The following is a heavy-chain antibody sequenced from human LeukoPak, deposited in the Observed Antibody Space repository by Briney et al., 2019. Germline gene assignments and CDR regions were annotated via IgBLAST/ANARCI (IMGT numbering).Heavy chain of an antibody. CDR2: IYPGDSDT. Sequence: GESLKISCKGSGYKFTNYWIGWVRQMPGKGLEWMAIIYPGDSDTRYSPSFEGQVTISADKSSSTAYLQWSSLKASDTAVYYCARQRYTFTSRYIDYWGQGTLVTVSS. J-gene: IGHJ4*02. CDR1: GYKFTNYW. D-gene: IGHD1-14*01. CDR3: ARQRYTFTSRYIDY. V-gene: IGHV5-51*01.